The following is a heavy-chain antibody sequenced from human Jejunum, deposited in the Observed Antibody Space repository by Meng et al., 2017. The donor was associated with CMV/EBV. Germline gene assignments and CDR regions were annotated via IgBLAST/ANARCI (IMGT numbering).Heavy chain of an antibody. J-gene: IGHJ4*02. Sequence: MNWGRQTTGQGLEWRGWMNTNSGNTGYAQKVQGRVSLTRNISISTDYMEMRGLKSEDTAVYYCARAGEVFFHDSTSSSDYYYGGLRFWGQGTLVTVSS. CDR3: ARAGEVFFHDSTSSSDYYYGGLRF. V-gene: IGHV1-8*01. D-gene: IGHD3-22*01. CDR2: MNTNSGNT.